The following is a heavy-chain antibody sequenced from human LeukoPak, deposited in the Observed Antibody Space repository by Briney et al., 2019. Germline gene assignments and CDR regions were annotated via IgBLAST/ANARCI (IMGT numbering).Heavy chain of an antibody. CDR1: GYTFSSYW. D-gene: IGHD3-3*01. V-gene: IGHV5-51*01. CDR2: IYPGESDT. J-gene: IGHJ4*02. Sequence: GESLRIPCKGSGYTFSSYWIGWVRQMPGKGLGWMLIIYPGESDTRYSPSLQGQVTISVDASIGTAYLQWSSLKASDTAIYFCARQNDFRLDYWGQGTLVAVSS. CDR3: ARQNDFRLDY.